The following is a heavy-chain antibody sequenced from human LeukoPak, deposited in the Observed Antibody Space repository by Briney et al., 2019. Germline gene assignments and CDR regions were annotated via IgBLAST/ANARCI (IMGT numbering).Heavy chain of an antibody. CDR2: IIPIFGTA. V-gene: IGHV1-69*13. CDR1: GDTLSNYV. D-gene: IGHD1-26*01. Sequence: SVKVSCKASGDTLSNYVISWVRQAPGQGLEWMGRIIPIFGTANYAQKFQGRVTITADESTTTAYMDLSSLRSEDRAVYYCASRSIVGATENYFDYWGQGTLVTVSS. CDR3: ASRSIVGATENYFDY. J-gene: IGHJ4*02.